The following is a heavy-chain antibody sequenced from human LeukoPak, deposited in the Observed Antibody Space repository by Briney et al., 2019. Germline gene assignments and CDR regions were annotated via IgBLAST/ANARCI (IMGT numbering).Heavy chain of an antibody. CDR1: GFTFSSYA. Sequence: GGSLRLSCVASGFTFSSYAMHWVRQAPGKGLKWVAVISYDGSNKYYADSVKGRFTISRDNSKNTLYLQMNSLRAEDTAVYYCARDAAVAGTGNWFDPWGQGTLVTVSS. CDR3: ARDAAVAGTGNWFDP. V-gene: IGHV3-30-3*01. D-gene: IGHD6-19*01. J-gene: IGHJ5*02. CDR2: ISYDGSNK.